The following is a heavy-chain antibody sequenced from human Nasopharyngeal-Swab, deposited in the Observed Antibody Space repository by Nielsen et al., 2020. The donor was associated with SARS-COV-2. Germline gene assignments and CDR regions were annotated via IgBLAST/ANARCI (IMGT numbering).Heavy chain of an antibody. Sequence: SETLSLTCTVSGGSISSYYWSWIRQPPGKGLEWIGYIYYSGSTNYNPSLKSRVTISVDTSKNQFSLKLSSVTAADTAVYYCARHSSGYSHGWGVDYWGQGTLVTVSS. CDR2: IYYSGST. CDR3: ARHSSGYSHGWGVDY. V-gene: IGHV4-59*08. J-gene: IGHJ4*02. D-gene: IGHD5-18*01. CDR1: GGSISSYY.